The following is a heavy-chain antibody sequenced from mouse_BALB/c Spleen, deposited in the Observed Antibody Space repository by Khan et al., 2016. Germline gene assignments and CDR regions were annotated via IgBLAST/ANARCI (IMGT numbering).Heavy chain of an antibody. Sequence: EVQLVESGPGLVKPSQSLSLTCTVTGYSITSGYGWNWIRQFPGNKLEWMGYISYSGSTNSNPSLKSRISITRDTSKNTFFLQLNSVTTEDTATYYCARTARIKYWGQGTTLTVSS. D-gene: IGHD1-2*01. J-gene: IGHJ2*01. V-gene: IGHV3-2*02. CDR2: ISYSGST. CDR1: GYSITSGYG. CDR3: ARTARIKY.